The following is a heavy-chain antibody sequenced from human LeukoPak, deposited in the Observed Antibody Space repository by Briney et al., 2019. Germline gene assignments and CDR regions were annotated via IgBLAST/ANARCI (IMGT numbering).Heavy chain of an antibody. Sequence: PSETLSLTCSVTGDPISIGGHFGSWIRQPPGRVHEWIGEINHSGRTNYNPSLKSRVTISVDTSKNQFSLKLSSVTAADTAVYYCARGCRRSGRYLGSAQYYYYYGMDVWGQGTTVTVSS. CDR1: GDPISIGGHF. CDR3: ARGCRRSGRYLGSAQYYYYYGMDV. V-gene: IGHV4-34*01. CDR2: INHSGRT. J-gene: IGHJ6*02. D-gene: IGHD3-10*01.